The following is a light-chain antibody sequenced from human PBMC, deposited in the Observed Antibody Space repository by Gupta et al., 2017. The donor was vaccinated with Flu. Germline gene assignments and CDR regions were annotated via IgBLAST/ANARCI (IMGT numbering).Light chain of an antibody. J-gene: IGKJ4*01. CDR1: QSVLFSSNNKNY. Sequence: DIVLTQSPDSLAVSLGERATINCKSSQSVLFSSNNKNYLGWYQQKLGQPPKLLIYWASTRESGVPDRFSGSGSGTDFTLTISSLQAEDVAVYFCQQYYGTPLTFGGGTKVEIK. CDR3: QQYYGTPLT. CDR2: WAS. V-gene: IGKV4-1*01.